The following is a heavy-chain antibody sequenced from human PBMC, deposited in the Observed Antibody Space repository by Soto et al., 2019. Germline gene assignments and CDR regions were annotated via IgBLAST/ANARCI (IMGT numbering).Heavy chain of an antibody. J-gene: IGHJ1*01. Sequence: EVQLVESGGGLVQPGGSLRLSCAASGFSFDSYWMHWVRQAPGQGPMWVSRIDYDGTTTNYADSVKGRFTISRDNAKSTLNRQMNSLRPEDTAVYYCTRGPRASSGGTGAYWGKGTLVTVSS. V-gene: IGHV3-74*01. D-gene: IGHD2-2*01. CDR1: GFSFDSYW. CDR2: IDYDGTTT. CDR3: TRGPRASSGGTGAY.